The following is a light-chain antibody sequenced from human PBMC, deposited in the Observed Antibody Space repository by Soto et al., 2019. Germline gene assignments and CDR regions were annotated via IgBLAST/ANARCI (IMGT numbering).Light chain of an antibody. CDR2: GAS. V-gene: IGKV1D-12*01. CDR1: QPINNW. CDR3: QQANTFPHP. Sequence: DIQMTQSPSSVSASVGDTVIITCRASQPINNWLAWYQQKPGKAPNLLIHGASNLQGGVPSRFSGSGSGTDFTLTITSLQPEDFATYFCQQANTFPHPFGQGTKLEIK. J-gene: IGKJ2*01.